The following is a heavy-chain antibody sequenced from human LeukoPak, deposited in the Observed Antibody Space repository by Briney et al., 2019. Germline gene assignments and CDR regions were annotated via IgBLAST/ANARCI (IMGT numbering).Heavy chain of an antibody. J-gene: IGHJ3*02. Sequence: PSETLSLTCAVYGGSFSGYYWSWIRQPPGKGLEWIGEINHSGSTNYNPSLKSRVTISVDTPKNQFSLKLSSVTAADTAVYYCARGPHPRGAFDIWGQGTMVTVSS. CDR1: GGSFSGYY. CDR2: INHSGST. CDR3: ARGPHPRGAFDI. V-gene: IGHV4-34*01. D-gene: IGHD3-10*01.